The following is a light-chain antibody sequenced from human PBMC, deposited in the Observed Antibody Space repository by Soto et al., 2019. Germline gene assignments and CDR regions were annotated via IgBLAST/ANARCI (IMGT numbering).Light chain of an antibody. V-gene: IGLV3-10*01. CDR1: ALPQKY. CDR2: DDN. J-gene: IGLJ2*01. Sequence: SYELTQPPSVSVSPGQTARITCSGEALPQKYAYWYQQKSGQAPILVIQDDNIRPSGIPERFSGSRSATVATLTIIGAQADDEADYYCYSRDRNGFSVFGGGTKVTVL. CDR3: YSRDRNGFSV.